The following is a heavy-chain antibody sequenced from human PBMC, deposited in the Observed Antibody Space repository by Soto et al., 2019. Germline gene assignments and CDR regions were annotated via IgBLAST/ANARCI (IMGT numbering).Heavy chain of an antibody. CDR2: IYPGDSDT. CDR1: GYSFTSYW. J-gene: IGHJ6*02. CDR3: ARSGYGKYHYYGMDV. D-gene: IGHD5-18*01. V-gene: IGHV5-51*01. Sequence: GESLKISCKGSGYSFTSYWIGWVRQMPGKGLEWMGIIYPGDSDTRYSPSFQGQVTISADKSISTAYLQWSSLKASDTAMYYCARSGYGKYHYYGMDVWGQGTTVIVSS.